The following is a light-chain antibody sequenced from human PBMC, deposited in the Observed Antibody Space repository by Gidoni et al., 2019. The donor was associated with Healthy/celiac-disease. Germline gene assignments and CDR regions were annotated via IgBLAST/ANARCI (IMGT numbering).Light chain of an antibody. J-gene: IGKJ1*01. V-gene: IGKV4-1*01. CDR3: QQYYSTPWT. CDR1: QSVLYSSNNKNY. Sequence: DIVMPQSPDSLAVSLGARATINCKSSQSVLYSSNNKNYLAWYQPKPGQPPKLLIYWASTRESGVPDRFSGSGSGTDFTLTISSLQAEDVAVYYCQQYYSTPWTFGQGTKVEIK. CDR2: WAS.